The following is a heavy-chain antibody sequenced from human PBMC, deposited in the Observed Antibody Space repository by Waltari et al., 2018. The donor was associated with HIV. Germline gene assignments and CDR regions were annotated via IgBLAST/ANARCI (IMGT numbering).Heavy chain of an antibody. CDR2: INHSGST. CDR3: ARGFRHGSNYRYYYYYGMDV. J-gene: IGHJ6*02. CDR1: GGSFSGYY. Sequence: QVQLQQWGAGLLKPSETLSLTCAVYGGSFSGYYWSWIRQPPGKGLEWIGEINHSGSTNYNPSLKSRVTISVDTSKNQFSLKLSSVTAADTAVYYCARGFRHGSNYRYYYYYGMDVWGQGTTVTVSS. V-gene: IGHV4-34*01. D-gene: IGHD4-4*01.